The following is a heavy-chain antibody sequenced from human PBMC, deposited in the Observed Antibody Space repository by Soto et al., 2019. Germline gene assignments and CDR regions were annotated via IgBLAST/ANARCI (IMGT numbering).Heavy chain of an antibody. D-gene: IGHD2-2*01. V-gene: IGHV1-69*01. CDR2: IIPIFGTA. CDR3: ARVGEYCSSTSCSYYFDY. J-gene: IGHJ4*02. Sequence: QVQLVQSGAEVKKPGSSVKVSCKASGGTFSSYAISWVGQAPGQGIEWMGGIIPIFGTANTAQKFQGRVTITAHQSTSTAYMELSSQRSEDTAVYYCARVGEYCSSTSCSYYFDYWGQGTLVTVSS. CDR1: GGTFSSYA.